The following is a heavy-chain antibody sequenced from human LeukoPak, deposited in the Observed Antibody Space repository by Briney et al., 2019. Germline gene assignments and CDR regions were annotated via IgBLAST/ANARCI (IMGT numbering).Heavy chain of an antibody. V-gene: IGHV1-18*01. CDR2: ISAYNGNT. J-gene: IGHJ4*02. CDR1: GSTFSSYS. D-gene: IGHD5-12*01. Sequence: ASLNLSCKASGSTFSSYSISWVRQAPGQGLEWMGWISAYNGNTNFAQEFQGRVTMTTDTSTSTASMELRSLRSDDTAVYYCARDQGIYNHRIIDSWGQGTLVTDSS. CDR3: ARDQGIYNHRIIDS.